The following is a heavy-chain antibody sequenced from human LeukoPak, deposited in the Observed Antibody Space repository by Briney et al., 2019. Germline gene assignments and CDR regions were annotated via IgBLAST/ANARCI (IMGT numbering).Heavy chain of an antibody. CDR1: GGSISSISSNNYH. J-gene: IGHJ5*02. CDR3: ARAYYDFCVDP. V-gene: IGHV4-39*07. D-gene: IGHD3-3*01. Sequence: TSETLSLTCIVSGGSISSISSNNYHWGWIRQPPGKGLEWIGSIYYSGSTYYNPSLKSRVTISVDTSKNQFSLKLSSVTAADTAVYYCARAYYDFCVDPWGQGTLVTVSS. CDR2: IYYSGST.